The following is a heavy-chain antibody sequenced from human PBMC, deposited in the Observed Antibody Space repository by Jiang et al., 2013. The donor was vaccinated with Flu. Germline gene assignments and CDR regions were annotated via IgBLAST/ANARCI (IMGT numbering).Heavy chain of an antibody. CDR1: GDTFSTFA. CDR3: ARESIASAGTGEPLDS. J-gene: IGHJ4*02. V-gene: IGHV1-69*05. D-gene: IGHD6-13*01. Sequence: SGAEVKEPGSSVRVSCETSGDTFSTFAISWVRQAPGQGLEWMGGIIPIFGTSNYAQNFQDRVAMTTDSSTSTAYMELRSLRSDDTAVYYCARESIASAGTGEPLDSWGQGTLVTVSS. CDR2: IIPIFGTS.